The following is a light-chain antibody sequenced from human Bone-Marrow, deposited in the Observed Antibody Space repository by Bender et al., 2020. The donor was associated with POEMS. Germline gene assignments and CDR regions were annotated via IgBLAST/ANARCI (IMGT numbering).Light chain of an antibody. CDR1: SSDVDAYDF. V-gene: IGLV2-11*01. Sequence: QSDLTQPRSVSGSPGQSITISCTGTSSDVDAYDFVSWYQQHPGKAPKLIIYDVTERPSGVPGRFSGSKSGNTASLTISGLQAEDEADYFCCSYAGTYTYVFGTGTKVTVL. CDR2: DVT. CDR3: CSYAGTYTYV. J-gene: IGLJ1*01.